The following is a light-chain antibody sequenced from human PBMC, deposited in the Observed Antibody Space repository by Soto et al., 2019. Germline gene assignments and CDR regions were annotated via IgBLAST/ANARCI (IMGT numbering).Light chain of an antibody. CDR2: DVT. Sequence: QSVLTQPRSVSGSPGQSVTISCTGTSSDVGAYNYVSWYQQHPGKVPKLMIYDVTKRPSGVPDRFSGSKSGNTASLTISGLQADDEADYYCCSYAGSYTFLVVFGGGTKVTVL. CDR3: CSYAGSYTFLVV. J-gene: IGLJ2*01. V-gene: IGLV2-11*01. CDR1: SSDVGAYNY.